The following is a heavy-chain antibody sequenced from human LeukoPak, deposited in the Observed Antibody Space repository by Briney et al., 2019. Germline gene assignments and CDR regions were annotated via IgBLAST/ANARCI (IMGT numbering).Heavy chain of an antibody. CDR3: ASTSQYSSSWPDAFDI. CDR1: GGSFSGYY. V-gene: IGHV4-34*01. Sequence: SETLSLTCAVYGGSFSGYYWSWIRQPPGKGLEWIGEINHSGSTNYNPSLKSRVTISVDTSKNQFSLKLSSVTAADTAVHYCASTSQYSSSWPDAFDIWGQGTMVTVSS. CDR2: INHSGST. J-gene: IGHJ3*02. D-gene: IGHD6-13*01.